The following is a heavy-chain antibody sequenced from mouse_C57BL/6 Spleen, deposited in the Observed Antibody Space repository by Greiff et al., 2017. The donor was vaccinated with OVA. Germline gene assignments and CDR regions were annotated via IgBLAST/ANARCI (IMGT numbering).Heavy chain of an antibody. V-gene: IGHV1-50*01. Sequence: QVQLQQPGAELVKPGASVKLSCKASGYTFTSYWMQWVKQRPGQGLEWIGEIDPSDSYTNYNQKFKGKATLTVDTSSSTAYMQLSSLTSEASAVYSCARGGTQLPDYWGQGTTLTVSS. CDR3: ARGGTQLPDY. CDR2: IDPSDSYT. J-gene: IGHJ2*01. D-gene: IGHD4-1*02. CDR1: GYTFTSYW.